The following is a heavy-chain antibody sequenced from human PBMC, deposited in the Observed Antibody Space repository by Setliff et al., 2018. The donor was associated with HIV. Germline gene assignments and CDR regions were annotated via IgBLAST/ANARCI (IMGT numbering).Heavy chain of an antibody. J-gene: IGHJ2*01. Sequence: SVKVPRKASGGTLRKYSISWVRQAPGQGLEWVGGTIPMFGYTTYAQKFYGQFTITADESTDTVEMGLTSLTSENTAMYYGARDDHYCDMGSIYSDWYFDFWGPATQVTVS. CDR3: ARDDHYCDMGSIYSDWYFDF. V-gene: IGHV1-69*13. D-gene: IGHD3-22*01. CDR2: TIPMFGYT. CDR1: GGTLRKYS.